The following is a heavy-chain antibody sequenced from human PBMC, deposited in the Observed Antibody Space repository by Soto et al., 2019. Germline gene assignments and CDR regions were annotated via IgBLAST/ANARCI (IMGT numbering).Heavy chain of an antibody. J-gene: IGHJ4*02. D-gene: IGHD2-21*02. CDR3: ARGGLTDYFDY. V-gene: IGHV3-33*01. CDR1: GFTFRSYG. Sequence: QVQLVESGGGVVQPGRSLRLSCAASGFTFRSYGMHRVRQAPGKGLEWVAVIWYDGSNKYYADSVKGRFTISRDNSKNTLYLQMNSLRAEDTAVYYCARGGLTDYFDYWGQGTLVTVSS. CDR2: IWYDGSNK.